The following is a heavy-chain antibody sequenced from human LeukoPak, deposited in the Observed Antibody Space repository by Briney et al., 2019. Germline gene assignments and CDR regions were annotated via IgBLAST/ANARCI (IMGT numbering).Heavy chain of an antibody. J-gene: IGHJ6*03. CDR3: ARDVSSSFHYYYYMDV. V-gene: IGHV4-61*02. CDR2: IYTSGST. CDR1: GGSISSGSYY. Sequence: PSETLSLTCTVSGGSISSGSYYWSWIRQPAGKGLEWIGRIYTSGSTNYNPSLKSRVTISVDTSKNQFSLKLSSVTAADTAVYYCARDVSSSFHYYYYMDVWGKGTTVTVSS. D-gene: IGHD6-13*01.